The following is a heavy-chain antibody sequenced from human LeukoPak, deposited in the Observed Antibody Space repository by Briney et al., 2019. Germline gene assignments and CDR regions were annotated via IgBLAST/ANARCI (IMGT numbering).Heavy chain of an antibody. CDR2: TSGSGGST. Sequence: GGSLRLSCAASGFTFSSYGMSWVRQAPGEGLEWVAATSGSGGSTYYADSVKGRFPISRDNSKNTLYLQINSLRAEDTAVYYGARGYGGSSPFDYWGQGTLVTVSS. CDR1: GFTFSSYG. J-gene: IGHJ4*02. D-gene: IGHD4-23*01. CDR3: ARGYGGSSPFDY. V-gene: IGHV3-23*01.